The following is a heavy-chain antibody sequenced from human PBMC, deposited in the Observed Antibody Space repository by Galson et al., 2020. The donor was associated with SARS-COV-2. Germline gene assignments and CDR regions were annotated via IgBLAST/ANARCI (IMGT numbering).Heavy chain of an antibody. Sequence: ASETLSLTCTVSGGSISSSSYYWGWIRQPPGKGLEWIGSIYYSGSTYYNPSLKSRVTISVDTSKNQFSLKLSSVTAADTAVYYCARDWDYYGSGSLYWDPDAFDIWGQGTMVTVSS. V-gene: IGHV4-39*07. CDR2: IYYSGST. J-gene: IGHJ3*02. D-gene: IGHD3-10*01. CDR1: GGSISSSSYY. CDR3: ARDWDYYGSGSLYWDPDAFDI.